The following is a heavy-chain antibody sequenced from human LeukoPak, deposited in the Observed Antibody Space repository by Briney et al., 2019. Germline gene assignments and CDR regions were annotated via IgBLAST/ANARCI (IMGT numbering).Heavy chain of an antibody. V-gene: IGHV3-11*01. J-gene: IGHJ1*01. CDR3: ARGSSGWYLQYFQH. D-gene: IGHD6-19*01. CDR1: GFTFSDYY. Sequence: GGSLRLSCAASGFTFSDYYVSWIRQAPGRGLEWVSYIRSSGSNIYYADSVKGRFTITRDNAKNSLYLQMNSLRAEDTAVYYCARGSSGWYLQYFQHWGQGTLVTVSS. CDR2: IRSSGSNI.